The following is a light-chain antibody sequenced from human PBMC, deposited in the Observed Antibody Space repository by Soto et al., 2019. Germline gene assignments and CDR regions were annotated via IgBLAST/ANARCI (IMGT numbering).Light chain of an antibody. Sequence: DIVLTQSPATLSLSPGERATLSCRASQSVSSNLAWYQQKPGQAPRLLIYGASSRATGIPDRFSGSGSGTDFTLTISRLEPEDFAVYYCQQYGSSLRSFGGGTKVDIK. J-gene: IGKJ4*01. CDR2: GAS. CDR1: QSVSSN. CDR3: QQYGSSLRS. V-gene: IGKV3-20*01.